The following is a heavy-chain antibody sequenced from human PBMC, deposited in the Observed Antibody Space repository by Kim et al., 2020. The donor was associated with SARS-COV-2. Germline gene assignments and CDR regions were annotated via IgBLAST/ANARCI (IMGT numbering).Heavy chain of an antibody. CDR3: ATWPTFVRHDFDI. CDR1: GGSFSGYY. V-gene: IGHV4-34*01. Sequence: SETLSLTCAVYGGSFSGYYWSWIRQPPGKGLEWIGEINHSGSTNYNPSLKSRVTISVDTSKNQFSLKLSSVTAAETAVYYCATWPTFVRHDFDIWGQGT. D-gene: IGHD3-16*01. CDR2: INHSGST. J-gene: IGHJ3*02.